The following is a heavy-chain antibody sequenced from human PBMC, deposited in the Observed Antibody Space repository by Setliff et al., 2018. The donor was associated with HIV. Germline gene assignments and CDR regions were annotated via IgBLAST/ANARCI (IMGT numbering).Heavy chain of an antibody. CDR2: IIPILGIA. CDR3: ARGADYYDSSGYPDY. D-gene: IGHD3-22*01. CDR1: GGTFSSHA. Sequence: ASVKVSCKASGGTFSSHAISWVRQAPGQGLEWMGGIIPILGIANYAQKFQGRVTITTDESTSTAYMELSSLRSEDTAVYYCARGADYYDSSGYPDYWGQGTLVTVS. J-gene: IGHJ4*02. V-gene: IGHV1-69*10.